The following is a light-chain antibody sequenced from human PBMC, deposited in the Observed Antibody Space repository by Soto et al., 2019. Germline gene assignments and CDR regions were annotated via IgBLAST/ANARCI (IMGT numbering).Light chain of an antibody. CDR1: QSISSW. Sequence: IKMIHSPTTLSASVVDNVTINGVASQSISSWLAWYQQKPGKAPKLLIYDASSLESGVPSGFSGSGSGTEFTLTISSLQPEDFATYYCQQLKSYPITFGQGTRLEIK. J-gene: IGKJ5*01. CDR2: DAS. CDR3: QQLKSYPIT. V-gene: IGKV1-5*01.